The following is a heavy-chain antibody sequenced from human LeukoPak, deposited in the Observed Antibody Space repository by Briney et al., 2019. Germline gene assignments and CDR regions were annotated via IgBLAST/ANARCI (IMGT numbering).Heavy chain of an antibody. V-gene: IGHV3-9*03. J-gene: IGHJ4*01. CDR1: GFTFDDYT. CDR2: VSWNSAGI. Sequence: GGSLRLSCAASGFTFDDYTMHWVRHGPGKGLEWVAGVSWNSAGIGYADSVKGRFTIYRDNAKNSLYLQMNSLRAEDMAFYYCAKGQGSYNYGPPDYWGQGTLVTVSS. D-gene: IGHD5-24*01. CDR3: AKGQGSYNYGPPDY.